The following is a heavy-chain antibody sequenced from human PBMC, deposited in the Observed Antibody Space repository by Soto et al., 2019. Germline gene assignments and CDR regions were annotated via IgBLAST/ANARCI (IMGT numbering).Heavy chain of an antibody. CDR1: GFTFTTYA. D-gene: IGHD3-16*01. Sequence: QLQLVESGGNVVQPGRSLRLSCAASGFTFTTYAMHWVRQAPGTGLEWLAIISHDGNFEYYADSVKGRFTISRDDSKITIYLQMNSLRGDDSGVYFCARGGAMSAALSFGMDVWGQGTTVSVSS. V-gene: IGHV3-33*01. CDR3: ARGGAMSAALSFGMDV. J-gene: IGHJ6*02. CDR2: ISHDGNFE.